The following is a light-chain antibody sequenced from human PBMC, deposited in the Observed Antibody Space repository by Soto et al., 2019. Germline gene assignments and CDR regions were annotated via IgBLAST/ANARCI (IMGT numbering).Light chain of an antibody. V-gene: IGKV3-20*01. CDR2: GAS. CDR3: LQYGTFPRT. CDR1: QSVRSSY. J-gene: IGKJ1*01. Sequence: EIVLTQSPGTLSLSPGERATLSCRASQSVRSSYLAWYQQNAGQAPRLLIHGASSRATGIPDRFSGSGSGTDFTLTISRLEPEDFAVYYCLQYGTFPRTFGQGTKVDIK.